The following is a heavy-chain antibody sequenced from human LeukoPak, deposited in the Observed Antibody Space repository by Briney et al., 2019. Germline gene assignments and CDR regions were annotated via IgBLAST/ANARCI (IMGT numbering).Heavy chain of an antibody. CDR2: IYSGGGT. CDR3: AKDPGHYDSSGYPGDY. J-gene: IGHJ4*02. D-gene: IGHD3-22*01. Sequence: GGSLRLSCAASGFTVSTNYVSWVRQAPGKGLEWVSIIYSGGGTYYADSVKGRFTISRDNSKNTLYLQMNSLRAEDTAVYYCAKDPGHYDSSGYPGDYWGQGTLVTVSS. V-gene: IGHV3-53*01. CDR1: GFTVSTNY.